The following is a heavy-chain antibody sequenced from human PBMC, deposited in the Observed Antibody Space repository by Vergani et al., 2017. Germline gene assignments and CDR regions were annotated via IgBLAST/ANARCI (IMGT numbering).Heavy chain of an antibody. Sequence: QAQLVQSGAEVKKPGASVKVSCKASGYTFNSYDINWVRQATGQGLEWMGWMNPNSGNTGYAQKFKGRVTMTRNTSISTAYMELSSLRSEDTAVYYCASSGYCSSTSCDTYYYYYYYMDVWGKGTTVTVSS. CDR2: MNPNSGNT. CDR3: ASSGYCSSTSCDTYYYYYYYMDV. D-gene: IGHD2-2*02. V-gene: IGHV1-8*01. J-gene: IGHJ6*03. CDR1: GYTFNSYD.